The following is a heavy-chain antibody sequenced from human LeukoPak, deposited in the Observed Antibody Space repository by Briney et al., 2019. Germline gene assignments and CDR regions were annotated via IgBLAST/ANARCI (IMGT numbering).Heavy chain of an antibody. CDR2: INPSGGST. CDR3: ARDRSSSRYEGGYFDY. J-gene: IGHJ4*02. Sequence: ASVKVSCKASGYTFTSYYMHWVRQAPGQGLEWMGIINPSGGSTSYAQKFQGRVTMTRDTSTSTVYVELSSLRSEDTAVYYCARDRSSSRYEGGYFDYWGQGTLVTVSS. V-gene: IGHV1-46*01. CDR1: GYTFTSYY. D-gene: IGHD6-25*01.